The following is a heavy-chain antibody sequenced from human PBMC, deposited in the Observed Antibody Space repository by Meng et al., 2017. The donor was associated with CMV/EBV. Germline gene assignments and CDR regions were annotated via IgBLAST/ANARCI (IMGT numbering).Heavy chain of an antibody. J-gene: IGHJ6*02. CDR3: ARAGYCSSTSCPRAEYYYYYYGMDV. CDR1: GYTFTSYY. D-gene: IGHD2-2*01. CDR2: ISAYNGNT. Sequence: ASVKVSCKASGYTFTSYYMHWVRQAPGQGLEWMGWISAYNGNTNYAQKLQGRVTMTTDTSTSTAYMELRSLRSDDTAVYYCARAGYCSSTSCPRAEYYYYYYGMDVWGQGTTVTVSS. V-gene: IGHV1-18*04.